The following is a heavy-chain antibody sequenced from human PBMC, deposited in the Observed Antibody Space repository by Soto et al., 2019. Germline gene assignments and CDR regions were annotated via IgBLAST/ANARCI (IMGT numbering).Heavy chain of an antibody. V-gene: IGHV3-7*01. D-gene: IGHD3-3*01. J-gene: IGHJ3*02. CDR3: ARDLYDFWSGYSYDAFDI. CDR1: GFTFSSYW. CDR2: IKQDGSEK. Sequence: EVQLVESGGGLVQPGGSLRLSCAASGFTFSSYWMSWVRQAPGKGLEWVANIKQDGSEKYYVDSVKGRFTISRDNAKNSLYLQTNSLRAEDTAVYYCARDLYDFWSGYSYDAFDIWGQGTMVTVSS.